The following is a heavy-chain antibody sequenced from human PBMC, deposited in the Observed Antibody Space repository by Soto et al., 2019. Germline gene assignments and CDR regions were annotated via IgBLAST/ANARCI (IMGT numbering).Heavy chain of an antibody. Sequence: SETLSLTCAVSGAPITSNNWWAWLRRPPGKGLEWIGEIHHSETTNYNPSLNSRVSISVDTSKNQFSLKLTSVTAADTALYYCARRYGWLYFDYWGQGSLVTVSS. CDR2: IHHSETT. V-gene: IGHV4-4*02. CDR1: GAPITSNNW. CDR3: ARRYGWLYFDY. J-gene: IGHJ4*02. D-gene: IGHD6-19*01.